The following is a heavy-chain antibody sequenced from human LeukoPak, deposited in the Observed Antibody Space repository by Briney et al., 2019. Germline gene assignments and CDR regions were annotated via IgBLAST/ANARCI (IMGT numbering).Heavy chain of an antibody. D-gene: IGHD4-23*01. CDR1: DYSISSGYY. CDR3: ARLHYGGNYGYYYYYMDV. CDR2: MYYSGST. Sequence: SETLSLTCTVSDYSISSGYYWGWIRQPPGKGLEWIGSMYYSGSTYYNPSLRSRVTISVDTSKNQFSLKLSSVTAADTAVYYCARLHYGGNYGYYYYYMDVWGKGTTVTISS. V-gene: IGHV4-38-2*02. J-gene: IGHJ6*03.